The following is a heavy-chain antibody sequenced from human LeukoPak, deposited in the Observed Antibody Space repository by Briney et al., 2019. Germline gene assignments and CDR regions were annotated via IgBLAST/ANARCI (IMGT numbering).Heavy chain of an antibody. CDR2: INPNSGGA. J-gene: IGHJ4*02. V-gene: IGHV1-2*02. Sequence: ASVKVSCKASGYTFTDYYMHWVRQTPGQGLEWMGWINPNSGGAHYAQKFQGRVTMTRDTSISTAYMELSRLRSDDTAVYYCARELNYDSSGYYFDYWGQGTLVTVSS. CDR3: ARELNYDSSGYYFDY. CDR1: GYTFTDYY. D-gene: IGHD3-22*01.